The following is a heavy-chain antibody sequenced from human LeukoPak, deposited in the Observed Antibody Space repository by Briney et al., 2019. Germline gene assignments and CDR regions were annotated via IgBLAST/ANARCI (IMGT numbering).Heavy chain of an antibody. D-gene: IGHD2-2*01. Sequence: SETLSLTCAVYGGSFSGYYWSWIRQPPGKGLEWIGEINHSGSTNYNPSLKSRVTISVDTSKNQFSLKLSSVTAADTAVYYCARQTGGTPEYCSSTSCRYYYYYYMDVWGKGTTVTVSS. J-gene: IGHJ6*03. V-gene: IGHV4-34*01. CDR2: INHSGST. CDR1: GGSFSGYY. CDR3: ARQTGGTPEYCSSTSCRYYYYYYMDV.